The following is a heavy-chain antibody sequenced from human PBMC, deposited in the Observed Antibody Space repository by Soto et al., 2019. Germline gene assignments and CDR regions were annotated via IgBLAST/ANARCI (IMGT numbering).Heavy chain of an antibody. V-gene: IGHV3-33*01. D-gene: IGHD4-4*01. CDR3: ARDFDSNYDYYYYYYMDV. Sequence: PGGSRRVACAASGVTCSSYGMHWVRPAPGKGLEWVAVIWYAGSNKYYADSVKGRFTISRDNSKNTLYLQMNSLRAEDTAVYYCARDFDSNYDYYYYYYMDVWGKGTTVTVSS. CDR1: GVTCSSYG. CDR2: IWYAGSNK. J-gene: IGHJ6*03.